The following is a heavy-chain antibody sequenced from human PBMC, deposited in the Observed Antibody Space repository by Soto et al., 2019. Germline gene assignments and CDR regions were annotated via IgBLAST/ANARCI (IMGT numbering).Heavy chain of an antibody. CDR3: ARDLSGWYRFDY. J-gene: IGHJ4*02. Sequence: QVQLVESGGGLVKPGGSLRLSCAASGFTFSDYYMSWIRQAPGKGLEWVSYISSSSSYTNYADSVKGRFTISRDNAKNSLYLQMNSLRAEDTAVYYYARDLSGWYRFDYWGQGTLVTVSS. CDR1: GFTFSDYY. D-gene: IGHD6-19*01. V-gene: IGHV3-11*05. CDR2: ISSSSSYT.